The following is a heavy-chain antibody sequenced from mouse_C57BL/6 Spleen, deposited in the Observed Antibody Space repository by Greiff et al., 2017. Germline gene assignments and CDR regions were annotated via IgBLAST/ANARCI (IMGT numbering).Heavy chain of an antibody. V-gene: IGHV7-3*01. CDR2: IRNKANGYTT. J-gene: IGHJ2*01. CDR3: ARSDYEYEGGFDY. CDR1: GFTFTDYY. D-gene: IGHD2-4*01. Sequence: EVKLMESGGGLVQPGGSLSLSCAASGFTFTDYYMSWVRQPPGKALEWLGFIRNKANGYTTEYSASVKGRFTISRDNSQSNLYLQRNALRAEDSATYYCARSDYEYEGGFDYWGQGTTLTVS.